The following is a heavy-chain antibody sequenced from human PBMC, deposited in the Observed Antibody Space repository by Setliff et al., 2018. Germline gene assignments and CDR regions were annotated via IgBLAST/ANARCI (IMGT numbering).Heavy chain of an antibody. V-gene: IGHV3-21*01. CDR2: ISPDSIYI. CDR1: GFTFSDHH. D-gene: IGHD6-25*01. Sequence: GGSLRLSCAASGFTFSDHHIDWVRQAPGKGLEWVSSISPDSIYIYYADSVKGRFTISRDNAQNSLYLQMNSLGVDDTAVYYCARSPANGGHDAFDIWGQGTMVTVSS. CDR3: ARSPANGGHDAFDI. J-gene: IGHJ3*02.